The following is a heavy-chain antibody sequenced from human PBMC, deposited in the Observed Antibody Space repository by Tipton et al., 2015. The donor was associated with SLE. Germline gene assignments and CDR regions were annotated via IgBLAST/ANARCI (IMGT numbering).Heavy chain of an antibody. CDR3: TRGPVGSGYYSSSDAFDF. J-gene: IGHJ3*01. D-gene: IGHD3-22*01. CDR2: MYHSGST. CDR1: GDSITRSSFY. Sequence: TLSLTCTVSGDSITRSSFYWGWIRQPPGKGLEWIGQMYHSGSTNYNPSLKSRVTISVDTSKNQFSLKLSSVTAADTAVYFCTRGPVGSGYYSSSDAFDFWGQGTMVTVSS. V-gene: IGHV4-61*05.